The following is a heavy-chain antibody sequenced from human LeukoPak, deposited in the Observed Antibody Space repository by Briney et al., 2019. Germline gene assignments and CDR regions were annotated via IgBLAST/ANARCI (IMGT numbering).Heavy chain of an antibody. CDR3: TRDRGAYNLYDY. J-gene: IGHJ4*02. Sequence: GGSLRLPCTASGFTFGDYAMSWIRQAPGKGLGWVGFIRSKAYGETAGYAASVKGRFTISRDDSKAIAYLQMNSLKTEDTAVYHCTRDRGAYNLYDYWGQGTLVTVSS. D-gene: IGHD1-1*01. V-gene: IGHV3-49*03. CDR1: GFTFGDYA. CDR2: IRSKAYGETA.